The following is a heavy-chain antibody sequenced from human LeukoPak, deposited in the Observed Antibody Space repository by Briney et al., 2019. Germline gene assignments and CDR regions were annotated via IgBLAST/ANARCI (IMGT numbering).Heavy chain of an antibody. V-gene: IGHV1-69*05. Sequence: SVKVSCKASGGTFSSYAISWVRQAPGQGLEWMGGIIPIFGTANYAQKFQGRVTITTDESTSTAYMELSSLRSEDTAVYYCAGTHNFGSTSALDYWGQGTLVTVSS. CDR1: GGTFSSYA. CDR3: AGTHNFGSTSALDY. CDR2: IIPIFGTA. D-gene: IGHD2-2*01. J-gene: IGHJ4*02.